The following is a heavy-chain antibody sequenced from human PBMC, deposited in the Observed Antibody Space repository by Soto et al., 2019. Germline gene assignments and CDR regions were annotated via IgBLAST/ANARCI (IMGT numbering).Heavy chain of an antibody. J-gene: IGHJ4*02. V-gene: IGHV3-48*02. CDR1: GFTFRRYI. Sequence: QPGGSRRLSCAVSGFTFRRYIMNWVRQAPGKGLEWVSYISSSSTTIYYADSVKGRFTISRDNAKNSLSLQMYSLRDEDTAVYYCARDFYGSGSYYDFWGQGTLVTVSS. D-gene: IGHD3-10*01. CDR2: ISSSSTTI. CDR3: ARDFYGSGSYYDF.